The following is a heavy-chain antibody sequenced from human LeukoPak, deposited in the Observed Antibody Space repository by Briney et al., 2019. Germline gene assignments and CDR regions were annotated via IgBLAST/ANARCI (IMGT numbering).Heavy chain of an antibody. D-gene: IGHD3-3*01. V-gene: IGHV1-46*01. CDR1: GYTFTTYY. CDR2: INPSVGST. Sequence: ASVKVSCKASGYTFTTYYMNWVRQAPGQGFEWMGIINPSVGSTSYAQKFQDRVTMTRDTSTSTVYMELSSLTFEDTAVYYCVRGGYDFSSGYYLSRWGQGTLVTVSS. J-gene: IGHJ4*02. CDR3: VRGGYDFSSGYYLSR.